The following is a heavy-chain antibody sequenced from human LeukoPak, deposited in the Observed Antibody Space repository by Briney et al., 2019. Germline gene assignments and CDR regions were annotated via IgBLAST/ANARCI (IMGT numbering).Heavy chain of an antibody. CDR2: IYYSGST. Sequence: KPSETLPLTCAVYGGSFSGYYWSWIRQPPGKGLEWIGYIYYSGSTNYNPSLKSRVTISVDTSKNQSSLKLSSVTAADTAVYYCARVGTYGSGSYLSWLDYWGQGTLVTVSS. CDR3: ARVGTYGSGSYLSWLDY. CDR1: GGSFSGYY. D-gene: IGHD3-10*01. V-gene: IGHV4-59*01. J-gene: IGHJ4*02.